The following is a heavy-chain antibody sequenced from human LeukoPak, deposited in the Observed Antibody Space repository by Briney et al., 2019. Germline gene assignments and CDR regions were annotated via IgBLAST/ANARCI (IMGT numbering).Heavy chain of an antibody. Sequence: SETLSLTCTVSGGSISSSSYYWGWIRQPPGKGLEWIGSIYYSGSTYYNPSLQSRVTISVDTSKNQFSLKLSSVTAADTAVYYCARFPVWRDGYSYDYWGQGTLVTVSS. D-gene: IGHD5-24*01. CDR2: IYYSGST. CDR3: ARFPVWRDGYSYDY. V-gene: IGHV4-39*07. CDR1: GGSISSSSYY. J-gene: IGHJ4*02.